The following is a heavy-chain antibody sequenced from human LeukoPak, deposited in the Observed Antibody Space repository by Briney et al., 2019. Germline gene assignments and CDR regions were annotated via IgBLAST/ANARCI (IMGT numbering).Heavy chain of an antibody. D-gene: IGHD6-13*01. V-gene: IGHV1-2*02. Sequence: ASAKVSCKASGYTFTGYYMHWVRQAPGQGLEWMGWINPNSGGTNYAQKFQGRVTMTRDTSISTAYMELSRLRSDDTAVYYCARDGGYYSSSWSYYYGMDVWGQGTTVTVSS. CDR1: GYTFTGYY. J-gene: IGHJ6*02. CDR3: ARDGGYYSSSWSYYYGMDV. CDR2: INPNSGGT.